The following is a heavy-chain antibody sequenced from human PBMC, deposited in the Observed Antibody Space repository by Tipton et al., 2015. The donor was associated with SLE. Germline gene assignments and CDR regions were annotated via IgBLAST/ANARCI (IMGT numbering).Heavy chain of an antibody. J-gene: IGHJ4*02. V-gene: IGHV5-51*01. CDR1: GYNFPNYW. CDR2: IYPGDSDT. Sequence: QLVQSGAEVKKPGESLKISCKGSGYNFPNYWIGWVRQMPGKGLEWMGIIYPGDSDTRYNPSFQGQVTISADKSITTAYLQWSSLKASDTAMYYCARRSSTMTNLENWGQGTPVTVSS. D-gene: IGHD4-17*01. CDR3: ARRSSTMTNLEN.